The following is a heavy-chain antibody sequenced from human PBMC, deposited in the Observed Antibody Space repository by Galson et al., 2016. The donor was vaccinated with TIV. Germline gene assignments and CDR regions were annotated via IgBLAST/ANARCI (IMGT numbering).Heavy chain of an antibody. D-gene: IGHD6-19*01. CDR1: GGTFKIHS. V-gene: IGHV1-69*13. Sequence: SVKVSCKASGGTFKIHSITWVRQAPGQGLEWMGGIIPVFGTANYAQSFRGRVTITADESTNTAYLQLSSLRTEDTAVYYCAREKAGPGYWGQGTLVTVSS. J-gene: IGHJ4*02. CDR2: IIPVFGTA. CDR3: AREKAGPGY.